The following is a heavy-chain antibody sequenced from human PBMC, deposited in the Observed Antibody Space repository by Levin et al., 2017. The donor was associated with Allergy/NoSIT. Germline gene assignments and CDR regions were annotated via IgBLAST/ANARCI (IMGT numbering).Heavy chain of an antibody. Sequence: GGSLRLSCAASGFTFSSYGMHWVRQAPGKGLEWVAVISYDGSNKYYADAVKGRFTISRDNSKNTLYLQMNSLRAEDTAVYYCAKDEGAPTRYYYDSSGYSDYWGQGTLVTVSS. J-gene: IGHJ4*02. CDR1: GFTFSSYG. D-gene: IGHD3-22*01. V-gene: IGHV3-30*18. CDR3: AKDEGAPTRYYYDSSGYSDY. CDR2: ISYDGSNK.